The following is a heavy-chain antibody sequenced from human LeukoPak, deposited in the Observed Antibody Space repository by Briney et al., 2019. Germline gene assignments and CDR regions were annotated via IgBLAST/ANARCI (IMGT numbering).Heavy chain of an antibody. Sequence: SETLSLTCTVSGGSNSGYYYSWIRQTPGKTLEWIGSFYYSGSTNYNPSLKSRVTISADTSKNQLSLKLSSVTAADTAVYYCARHRPTGDLGPHYYFDYWGQGTLVTVSS. CDR3: ARHRPTGDLGPHYYFDY. CDR2: FYYSGST. D-gene: IGHD7-27*01. CDR1: GGSNSGYY. V-gene: IGHV4-59*08. J-gene: IGHJ4*02.